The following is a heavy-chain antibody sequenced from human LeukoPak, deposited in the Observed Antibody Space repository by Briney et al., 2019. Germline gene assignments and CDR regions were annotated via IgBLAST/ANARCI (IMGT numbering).Heavy chain of an antibody. Sequence: SETLSLTCTVSGGSISSSSYYWGWIRQPPGKGLEWIGSIYYSGSTYYNPSLKSRVTISVDTSKNQFSLKLSSVTAADTAVYYCARRWYSSSWYGGLFDYWGQGTLVTVSS. J-gene: IGHJ4*02. V-gene: IGHV4-39*01. CDR2: IYYSGST. CDR3: ARRWYSSSWYGGLFDY. D-gene: IGHD6-13*01. CDR1: GGSISSSSYY.